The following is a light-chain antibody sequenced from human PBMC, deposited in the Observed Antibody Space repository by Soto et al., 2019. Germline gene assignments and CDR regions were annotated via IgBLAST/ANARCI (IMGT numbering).Light chain of an antibody. Sequence: DIQMTQSPSSLSASVGDRVTITCRASQGISNYIAWYQQKPGKAPKLLIYAASTLQSGVPSRFSGSGSGPDCTLTINRLQPEDVATYSCQKYSSVPLFGHGTKVAIK. J-gene: IGKJ3*01. V-gene: IGKV1-27*01. CDR3: QKYSSVPL. CDR2: AAS. CDR1: QGISNY.